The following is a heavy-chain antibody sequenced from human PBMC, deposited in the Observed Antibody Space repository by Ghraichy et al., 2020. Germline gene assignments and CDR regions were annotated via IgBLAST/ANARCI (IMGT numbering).Heavy chain of an antibody. CDR3: ARGKSRADY. Sequence: ASVKVSCKASGYTFTTYFVHWVRQAPGQGLEGRGIINPSGGSTSYAQKFQGRVTLTRDTSTGTVYMELSSLRSEDTAVYYCARGKSRADYWGQGTLVTVSS. J-gene: IGHJ4*02. CDR2: INPSGGST. V-gene: IGHV1-46*01. CDR1: GYTFTTYF.